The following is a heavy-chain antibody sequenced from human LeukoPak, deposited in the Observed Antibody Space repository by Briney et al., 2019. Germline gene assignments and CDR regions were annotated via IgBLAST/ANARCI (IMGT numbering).Heavy chain of an antibody. D-gene: IGHD3-10*01. J-gene: IGHJ4*02. V-gene: IGHV4-34*01. CDR3: ASFVRGGGFEY. Sequence: SETLSLTCAVYGGSFSGYYWTWIRQPPGKGLEWIGEIYHSGSTNYNPSVKSRVTISIDTSKNQVSLRLTSVTAADTAVYYCASFVRGGGFEYWGQGTLVTVSS. CDR2: IYHSGST. CDR1: GGSFSGYY.